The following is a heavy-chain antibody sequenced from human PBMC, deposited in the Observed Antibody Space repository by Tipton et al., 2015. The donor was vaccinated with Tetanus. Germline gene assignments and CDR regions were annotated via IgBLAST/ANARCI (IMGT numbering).Heavy chain of an antibody. J-gene: IGHJ4*02. V-gene: IGHV3-7*03. CDR1: GFTFSNYW. CDR2: VNTDGSEE. D-gene: IGHD6-25*01. Sequence: AVSGFTFSNYWMNWVRQAPEKGLEWVASVNTDGSEEYYLDSVRGRFTISRDNARNSLSLQMISLRVEDTAVYYCVSGGGYWGQGTLVTVSS. CDR3: VSGGGY.